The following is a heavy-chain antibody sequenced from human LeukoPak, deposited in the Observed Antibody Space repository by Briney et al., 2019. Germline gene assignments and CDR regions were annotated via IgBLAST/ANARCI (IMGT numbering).Heavy chain of an antibody. CDR3: AKEAPLWFGELVSLFDY. V-gene: IGHV3-30*18. J-gene: IGHJ4*02. Sequence: GGSLRLSCAASGFTFSSYGMHWVRQAPGKGLEWVAVISYDGSNKYYADSVKGRFTISRDNSKNTLYLQMNSLRAEDTAVYYCAKEAPLWFGELVSLFDYWGQGTLVTVSS. CDR2: ISYDGSNK. CDR1: GFTFSSYG. D-gene: IGHD3-10*01.